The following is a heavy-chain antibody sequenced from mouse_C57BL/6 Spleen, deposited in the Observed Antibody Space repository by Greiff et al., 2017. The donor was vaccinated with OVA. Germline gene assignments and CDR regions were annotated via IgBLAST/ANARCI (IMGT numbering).Heavy chain of an antibody. CDR3: TRGGYYSNYEDAMDY. J-gene: IGHJ4*01. Sequence: EVKLVESGEGLVKPGGSLKLSCAASGFTFSSYAMSWVRQTPEKRLEWVAYISSGGDYIYYADTVKGRFTISRDNARNTLYLQMSSLKSEDTAMYYCTRGGYYSNYEDAMDYWGQGTSVTVSS. CDR1: GFTFSSYA. D-gene: IGHD2-5*01. CDR2: ISSGGDYI. V-gene: IGHV5-9-1*02.